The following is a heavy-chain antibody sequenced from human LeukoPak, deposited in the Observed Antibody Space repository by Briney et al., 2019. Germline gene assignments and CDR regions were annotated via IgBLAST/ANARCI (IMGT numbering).Heavy chain of an antibody. CDR2: ISAYNGNT. CDR1: GYTFTSYD. Sequence: ASVKVSRKASGYTFTSYDINWVRQATGQGLEWMGWISAYNGNTNYAQKLQGRVTMTTDTSTSTAYMELRSLRSDDTAVYYCARALEYSSSHWGQGTLVTVSS. CDR3: ARALEYSSSH. J-gene: IGHJ4*02. D-gene: IGHD6-6*01. V-gene: IGHV1-18*01.